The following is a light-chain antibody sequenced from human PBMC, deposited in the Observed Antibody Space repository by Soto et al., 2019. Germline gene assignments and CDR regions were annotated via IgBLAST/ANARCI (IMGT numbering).Light chain of an antibody. CDR2: DNN. CDR1: SSNIGRNT. CDR3: ASWDDRLNGV. J-gene: IGLJ2*01. V-gene: IGLV1-44*01. Sequence: QSVLTQPPSASGTPGQRVNISCSGSSSNIGRNTVNWYQQLPGAAPKLLIYDNNQRPSGVPDRFSGSKSGTSASLAISGLQYEDEADYYCASWDDRLNGVFGGGTKLTVL.